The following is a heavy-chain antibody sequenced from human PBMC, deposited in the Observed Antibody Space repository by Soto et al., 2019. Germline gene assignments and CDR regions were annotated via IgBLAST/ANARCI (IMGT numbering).Heavy chain of an antibody. CDR1: GGSISSGDYY. Sequence: SETLSLTCTVSGGSISSGDYYWSWIRQPPGKGLEWIGSIYYSGSTYYNPSLKSRVTISVDTSKNQFSLKLSSVTAADTAVYYCARQHDSKTLDYWGQGTLVTVSS. J-gene: IGHJ4*02. CDR3: ARQHDSKTLDY. D-gene: IGHD3-3*01. V-gene: IGHV4-39*01. CDR2: IYYSGST.